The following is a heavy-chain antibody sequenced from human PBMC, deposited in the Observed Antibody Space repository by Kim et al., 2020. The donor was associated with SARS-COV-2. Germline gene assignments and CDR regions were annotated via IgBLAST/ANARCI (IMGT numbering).Heavy chain of an antibody. CDR2: ISGSGGST. V-gene: IGHV3-23*01. Sequence: GGSLRLSCAASGLTFSSYAMSWVGQAPGKGLEWVSAISGSGGSTYYADSVKGRFTISRDNSKNTLYLQMNSLRAEDTAVYYCAIAGYSSSWLSDYWGQGTLGTVSS. CDR1: GLTFSSYA. CDR3: AIAGYSSSWLSDY. J-gene: IGHJ4*02. D-gene: IGHD6-13*01.